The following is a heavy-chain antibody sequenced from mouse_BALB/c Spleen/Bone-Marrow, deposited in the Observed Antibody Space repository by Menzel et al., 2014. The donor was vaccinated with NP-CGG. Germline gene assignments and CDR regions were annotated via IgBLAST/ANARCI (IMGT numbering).Heavy chain of an antibody. V-gene: IGHV2-4*02. CDR1: GFSLTSYG. J-gene: IGHJ4*01. Sequence: SSQSLSITCTVSGFSLTSYGVHWVRQPPGKGLEWLGVIWSGGSTDYNAAFISRLSISKDNSKSQVFFKMNSLQADDTAMYYCARKAYYYAMDYWGQGTSVTVSS. CDR3: ARKAYYYAMDY. CDR2: IWSGGST.